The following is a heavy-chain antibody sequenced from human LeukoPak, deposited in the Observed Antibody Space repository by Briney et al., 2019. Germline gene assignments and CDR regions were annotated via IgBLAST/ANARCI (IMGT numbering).Heavy chain of an antibody. Sequence: SETLSLTCAVSGGSISSGGYSWSWIRQPPGKGLEWIGYIYHSGSTYYNPSLKSRVTISVDRSKNQFSLKLSSVTAADTAVYYCARGPGAYYFDHWGQGTLVTVSS. V-gene: IGHV4-30-2*01. CDR2: IYHSGST. J-gene: IGHJ4*02. CDR3: ARGPGAYYFDH. D-gene: IGHD1-14*01. CDR1: GGSISSGGYS.